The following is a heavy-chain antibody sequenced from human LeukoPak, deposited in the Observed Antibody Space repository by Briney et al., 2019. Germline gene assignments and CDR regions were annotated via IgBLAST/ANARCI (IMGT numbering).Heavy chain of an antibody. V-gene: IGHV3-48*01. D-gene: IGHD3-9*01. CDR2: IHSTSGSI. CDR3: SRVVQDVTGADY. J-gene: IGHJ4*02. CDR1: GFTFSNYH. Sequence: PGGSLRLSCAAIGFTFSNYHMNWVRQAPGKGLEWLSYIHSTSGSIHYADSVKGRFTISRDNAKNSLYLQMNSLRAEDTAVYYCSRVVQDVTGADYWGQGTLVIVSS.